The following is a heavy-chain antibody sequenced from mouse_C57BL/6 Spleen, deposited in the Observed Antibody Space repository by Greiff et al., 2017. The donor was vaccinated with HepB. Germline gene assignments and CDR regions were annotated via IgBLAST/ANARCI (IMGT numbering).Heavy chain of an antibody. CDR2: IYPRSGNT. CDR3: GRRGRESAIDY. CDR1: GYTFTSYG. Sequence: VQLQQSGAELARPGASVKLSCKASGYTFTSYGISWVKQRPGQGLEWIGGIYPRSGNTYYNEKFKGKATLTADKSSSTAYMELRSLTSEDSAVFYCGRRGRESAIDYWGQGTSVTVSS. V-gene: IGHV1-81*01. J-gene: IGHJ4*01.